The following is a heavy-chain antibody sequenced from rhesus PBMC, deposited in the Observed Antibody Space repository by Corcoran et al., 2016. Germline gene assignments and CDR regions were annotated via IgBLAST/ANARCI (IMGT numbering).Heavy chain of an antibody. V-gene: IGHV3S5*01. CDR2: ISNGGGST. J-gene: IGHJ4*01. CDR1: GFTFSSYG. Sequence: EVQLVESGGGLVQPGGSLRLSCAASGFTFSSYGMSWVRQAPGKGLEWVSYISNGGGSTYSAEPVKGRFTISRDNSKNTLSLQMNRLRAEDTAVYYCAKNELELPNYFDFWGQGVLVTVSS. CDR3: AKNELELPNYFDF. D-gene: IGHD1-26*01.